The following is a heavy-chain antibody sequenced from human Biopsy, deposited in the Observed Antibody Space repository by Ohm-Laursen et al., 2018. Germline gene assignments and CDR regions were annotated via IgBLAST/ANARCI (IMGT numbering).Heavy chain of an antibody. J-gene: IGHJ4*02. CDR3: AKDLRNNNWGVEN. Sequence: GSLRLSCTASGFNLGDYAMHWVRQVPGKGLEWVSVIYTGGSTFYADSVRGRFTISRDNSKNTLYLQMNNLRAEDTAVFYCAKDLRNNNWGVENWGQGTLVTVSS. V-gene: IGHV3-NL1*01. D-gene: IGHD7-27*01. CDR1: GFNLGDYA. CDR2: IYTGGST.